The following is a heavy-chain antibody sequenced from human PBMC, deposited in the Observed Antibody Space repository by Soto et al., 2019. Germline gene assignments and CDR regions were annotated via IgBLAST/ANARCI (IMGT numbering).Heavy chain of an antibody. CDR3: ATHSSSHPKYYYYGMDV. CDR1: GFTFSSNY. V-gene: IGHV3-53*01. D-gene: IGHD6-13*01. J-gene: IGHJ6*02. CDR2: IYSGGST. Sequence: GSLRVACAASGFTFSSNYMSWVRQAPGKGLEWVSVIYSGGSTYDADSVKVRFTISRDNSKNTLYLQMNSLRAEDTAVYYCATHSSSHPKYYYYGMDVWGQGTTVTVSS.